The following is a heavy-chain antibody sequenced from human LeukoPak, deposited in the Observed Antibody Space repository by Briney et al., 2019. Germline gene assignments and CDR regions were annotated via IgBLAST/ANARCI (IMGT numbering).Heavy chain of an antibody. CDR3: ARGRSITLLRGVAMSDGFDI. Sequence: GGSLRLSCAASGFTFSNYGMNWVRQAPGKGLEWVSFTDTSGNYIYYGDSVKGRFTISRGNAKNLVFLQMNGLRAEDTAVYYCARGRSITLLRGVAMSDGFDIWGQGAMVAVSS. CDR2: TDTSGNYI. D-gene: IGHD3-10*01. V-gene: IGHV3-21*01. J-gene: IGHJ3*02. CDR1: GFTFSNYG.